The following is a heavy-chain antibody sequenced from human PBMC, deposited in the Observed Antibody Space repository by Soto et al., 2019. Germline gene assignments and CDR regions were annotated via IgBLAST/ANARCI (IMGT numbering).Heavy chain of an antibody. CDR2: ISSGGVYM. Sequence: LRLSCAASGFTFSSYSMDWVRQAPGKGLEWVSSISSGGVYMFYSDSVKGRFTISRDNAKNLLFLQMNSLRVEDTAVYYCARDSIQGYFDYWGQGTLVTVSS. J-gene: IGHJ4*02. D-gene: IGHD2-2*01. V-gene: IGHV3-21*06. CDR3: ARDSIQGYFDY. CDR1: GFTFSSYS.